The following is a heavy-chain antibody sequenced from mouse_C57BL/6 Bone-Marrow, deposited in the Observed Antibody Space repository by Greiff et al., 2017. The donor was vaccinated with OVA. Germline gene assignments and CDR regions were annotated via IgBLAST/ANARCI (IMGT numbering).Heavy chain of an antibody. D-gene: IGHD4-1*01. V-gene: IGHV1-50*01. CDR2: IDPSDSYT. CDR1: GYTFTSYW. Sequence: QVQLQQPGAELVKPGASVKLSCKASGYTFTSYWMQWVKQRPGQGLEWIGEIDPSDSYTNYNQKFKGKATLTVDTSSSTAYMQLSSLTSEDSAVYYCARRANWDVFDYWGQGTTLTVSS. CDR3: ARRANWDVFDY. J-gene: IGHJ2*01.